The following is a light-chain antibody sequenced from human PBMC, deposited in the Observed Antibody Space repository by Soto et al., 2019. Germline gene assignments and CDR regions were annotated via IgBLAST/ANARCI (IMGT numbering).Light chain of an antibody. CDR3: QQYYSTPRT. V-gene: IGKV4-1*01. Sequence: DIVLTQSPDSLAVSLGERATINCKSSQSILFSSNNNNYLAWYQQKPGQPPKLLISWASTRESGVPGRFSGGGSGTDFTLTISSLHAEDVAVYYCQQYYSTPRTFGQVTKLGI. J-gene: IGKJ2*01. CDR2: WAS. CDR1: QSILFSSNNNNY.